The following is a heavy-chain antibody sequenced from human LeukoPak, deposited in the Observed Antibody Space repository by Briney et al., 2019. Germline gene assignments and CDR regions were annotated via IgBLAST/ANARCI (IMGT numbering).Heavy chain of an antibody. V-gene: IGHV4-59*08. J-gene: IGHJ5*02. Sequence: PSETLSLTCTVSGGSISSYYWSWIRQPPGKGLEWIGYIYYSGSTNYNPSLKSRVPISVDTSKNQFSLKLSSVTAADTAVYYCARQPGGWAATQNWFDPWGQGTLVTVSS. CDR2: IYYSGST. D-gene: IGHD3-10*01. CDR1: GGSISSYY. CDR3: ARQPGGWAATQNWFDP.